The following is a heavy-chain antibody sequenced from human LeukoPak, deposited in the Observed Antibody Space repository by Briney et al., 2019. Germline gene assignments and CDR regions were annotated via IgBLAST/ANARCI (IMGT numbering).Heavy chain of an antibody. D-gene: IGHD2-15*01. Sequence: GGSLRLSCAASGFTFNTYGTLWVRQAPGKGLEWVAAISYDGGDKYYADSVKGRFTISRGNSKNALYLQMNSLRAEDTAVYYCARVPRYCSGGSCPRGYYYYGMDVWGKGTTVTVSS. CDR2: ISYDGGDK. J-gene: IGHJ6*04. V-gene: IGHV3-30*03. CDR1: GFTFNTYG. CDR3: ARVPRYCSGGSCPRGYYYYGMDV.